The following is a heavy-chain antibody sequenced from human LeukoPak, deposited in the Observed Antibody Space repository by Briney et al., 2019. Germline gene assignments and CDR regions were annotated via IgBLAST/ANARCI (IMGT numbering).Heavy chain of an antibody. CDR2: IYYSGST. CDR1: GGSISTYY. D-gene: IGHD3-22*01. V-gene: IGHV4-59*08. CDR3: ARQGYMIALDY. Sequence: SETLSLTCTVSGGSISTYYWSWIRQPPGKGLEWIGYIYYSGSTNYNPSLKSRVTISVDTSKNQFSLKLSSVTAADTAVYYCARQGYMIALDYWGQGTLVTVSS. J-gene: IGHJ4*02.